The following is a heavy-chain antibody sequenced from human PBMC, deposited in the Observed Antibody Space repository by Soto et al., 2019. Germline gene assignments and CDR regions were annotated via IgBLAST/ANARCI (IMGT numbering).Heavy chain of an antibody. D-gene: IGHD3-16*01. CDR2: IIPILGET. V-gene: IGHV1-69*08. CDR1: GTIFSSYT. Sequence: QVQLVQSGAEVKKPGSSVRVSCKASGTIFSSYTISWVRQAPGQGLEWMGRIIPILGETNSPQKFQGRVTLTADTSTNTAYMELNRLRLEDTALYYCARGLGGRMDDWGQGTTVTVSS. CDR3: ARGLGGRMDD. J-gene: IGHJ6*02.